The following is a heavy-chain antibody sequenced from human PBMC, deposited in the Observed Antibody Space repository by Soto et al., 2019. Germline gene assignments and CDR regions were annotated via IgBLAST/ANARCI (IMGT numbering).Heavy chain of an antibody. CDR2: IFYGGGT. D-gene: IGHD3-9*01. V-gene: IGHV4-59*11. CDR1: GDSISSHR. CDR3: ARDPTGFDAFDI. Sequence: PXETLSLTCTVSGDSISSHRWNWVRQSPGKGLEWIGYIFYGGGTKYNPFLKSRVTISLDTSKNQFSLKLSSVTAADTAVYYCARDPTGFDAFDIWGQGTVVTVSS. J-gene: IGHJ3*02.